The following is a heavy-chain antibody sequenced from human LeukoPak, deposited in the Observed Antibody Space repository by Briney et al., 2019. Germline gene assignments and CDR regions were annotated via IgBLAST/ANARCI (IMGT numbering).Heavy chain of an antibody. CDR2: LYSDGST. Sequence: GGSLRLSCAASGFAVSSNYMHWVRQAPGKGLEWVSILYSDGSTYYADSVKGRFTISRDKSKNTVYLQMNSLRAEDTAVYYCARDYYYGRAFDVWGQGTMVTVFS. J-gene: IGHJ3*01. V-gene: IGHV3-53*01. D-gene: IGHD3-10*01. CDR3: ARDYYYGRAFDV. CDR1: GFAVSSNY.